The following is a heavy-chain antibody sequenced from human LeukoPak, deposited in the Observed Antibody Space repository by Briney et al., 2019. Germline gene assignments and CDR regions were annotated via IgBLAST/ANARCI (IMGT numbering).Heavy chain of an antibody. CDR3: ARSGIVVVPAAPQDY. CDR2: INPNSGGT. J-gene: IGHJ4*02. D-gene: IGHD2-2*01. Sequence: GASVKVSCKASGYTFTGYYMHWVRQAPGQGLEWMGWINPNSGGTNYAQKFQGRVTMTRDTSISTAYMELSRLRSDDTAVYYCARSGIVVVPAAPQDYWGQGTLVTVSS. V-gene: IGHV1-2*02. CDR1: GYTFTGYY.